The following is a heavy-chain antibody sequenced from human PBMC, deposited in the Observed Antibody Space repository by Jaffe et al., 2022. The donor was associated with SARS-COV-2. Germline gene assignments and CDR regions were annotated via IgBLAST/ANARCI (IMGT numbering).Heavy chain of an antibody. CDR1: GGTFSSYA. CDR2: IIPIFGTA. V-gene: IGHV1-69*01. CDR3: ARAPPIAAAGTGYPDYYYGMDV. Sequence: QVQLVQSGAEVKKPGSSVKVSCKASGGTFSSYAISWVRQAPGQGLEWMGGIIPIFGTANYAQKFQGRVTITADESTSTAYMELSSLRSEDTAVYYCARAPPIAAAGTGYPDYYYGMDVWGQGTTVTVSS. J-gene: IGHJ6*02. D-gene: IGHD6-13*01.